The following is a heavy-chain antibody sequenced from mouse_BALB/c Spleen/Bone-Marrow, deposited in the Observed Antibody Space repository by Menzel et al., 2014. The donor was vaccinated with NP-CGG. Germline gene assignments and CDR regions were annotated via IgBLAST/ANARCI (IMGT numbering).Heavy chain of an antibody. Sequence: VHVKQSGAELVKPGASVKLSCTASGFNIKDTYMHWVKQRPEQGLEWIGRIDPANGNTKYDPKFQGKATITADTPSNTASLQLSSLTSEDTAVYYCARYDYGWYFYVWGAGTTVTVSS. V-gene: IGHV14-3*02. CDR1: GFNIKDTY. D-gene: IGHD1-1*01. CDR3: ARYDYGWYFYV. J-gene: IGHJ1*01. CDR2: IDPANGNT.